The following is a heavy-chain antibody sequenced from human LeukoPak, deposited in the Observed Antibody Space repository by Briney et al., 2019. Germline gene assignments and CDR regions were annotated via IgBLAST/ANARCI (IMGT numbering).Heavy chain of an antibody. D-gene: IGHD3-22*01. V-gene: IGHV3-23*01. CDR3: AKGFPYYYDSSGYFSAFDI. J-gene: IGHJ3*02. Sequence: QPGGSLRLSCAASGFTFSSYAMSWVRQAPGKGLEWVSAISGSGGSTYYADSVKGRFTIPRDNSKNTLCLQMNSLRAEDTAVYYCAKGFPYYYDSSGYFSAFDIWGQGTMVTVSS. CDR1: GFTFSSYA. CDR2: ISGSGGST.